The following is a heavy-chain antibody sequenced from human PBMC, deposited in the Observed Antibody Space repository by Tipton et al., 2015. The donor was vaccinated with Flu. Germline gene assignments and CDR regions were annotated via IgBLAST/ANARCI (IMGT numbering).Heavy chain of an antibody. CDR1: GYSIRSAYY. CDR2: IYHSGTT. V-gene: IGHV4-38-2*01. Sequence: TLSLTCSVSGYSIRSAYYWGWVRRPPGKGLEWIGTIYHSGTTYYNPSLKSRLTISVDMSKNQFSLKLSSVTAADTAVYYCARHGPQGGDPNWFDPWGQGTLVTVSS. J-gene: IGHJ5*02. D-gene: IGHD2-21*02. CDR3: ARHGPQGGDPNWFDP.